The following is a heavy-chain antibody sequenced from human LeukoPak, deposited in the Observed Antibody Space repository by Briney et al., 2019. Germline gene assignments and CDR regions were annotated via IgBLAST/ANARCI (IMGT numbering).Heavy chain of an antibody. Sequence: GGSLTLFCAASGLTVSSNYMIWVRQAPGKGLEWVSVIYSGCSPYYADSVKGRFIISRDNTKNTLYLQMNSLRAEDTAVYYCARGLLYGDYGGYWGQGTLVTVSS. D-gene: IGHD4-17*01. CDR3: ARGLLYGDYGGY. J-gene: IGHJ4*02. CDR2: IYSGCSP. V-gene: IGHV3-53*01. CDR1: GLTVSSNY.